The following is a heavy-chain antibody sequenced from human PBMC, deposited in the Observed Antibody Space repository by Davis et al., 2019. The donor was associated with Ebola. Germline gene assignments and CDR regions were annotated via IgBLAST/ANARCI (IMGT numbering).Heavy chain of an antibody. CDR1: GGSISSGDYY. Sequence: MPSETLSLTCTVSGGSISSGDYYWSWIRQPPGKGLEWVGHISYNGNTYYNPSLKSRLTISVDTSKNQFSLRLSSVTAADTAVYYAAGTPDYGMDVWGKGTTVTVSS. CDR2: ISYNGNT. V-gene: IGHV4-30-4*03. J-gene: IGHJ6*04. CDR3: AGTPDYGMDV. D-gene: IGHD6-13*01.